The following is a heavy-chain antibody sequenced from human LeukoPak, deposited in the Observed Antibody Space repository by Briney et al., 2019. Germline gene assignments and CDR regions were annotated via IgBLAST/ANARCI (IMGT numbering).Heavy chain of an antibody. J-gene: IGHJ4*02. CDR1: GGSISSYY. CDR2: IYYSGST. CDR3: ARGSQYYDILTGYSSYYFDY. D-gene: IGHD3-9*01. Sequence: SETLSLTCTVSGGSISSYYWSWIRQPPGKGLEWIGYIYYSGSTYYNPSLKSRVTISVDTSKNQFSLKLSSVTAADTAVYYCARGSQYYDILTGYSSYYFDYWGQGTLVTVSS. V-gene: IGHV4-30-4*01.